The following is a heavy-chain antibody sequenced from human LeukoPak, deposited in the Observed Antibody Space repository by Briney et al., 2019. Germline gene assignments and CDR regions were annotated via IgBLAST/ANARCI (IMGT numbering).Heavy chain of an antibody. V-gene: IGHV4-59*01. J-gene: IGHJ6*02. CDR3: ARGPYYYGSGLYYYYYGMDV. CDR1: GGSISSYY. CDR2: IYYSGST. D-gene: IGHD3-10*01. Sequence: SETLSLTCTVSGGSISSYYWSWIRQPPGKGLEWIGYIYYSGSTNYNPSLKSRVTISVDTSKNQFSLKLSSVTAADTAVYYYARGPYYYGSGLYYYYYGMDVWGQGTTVTVSS.